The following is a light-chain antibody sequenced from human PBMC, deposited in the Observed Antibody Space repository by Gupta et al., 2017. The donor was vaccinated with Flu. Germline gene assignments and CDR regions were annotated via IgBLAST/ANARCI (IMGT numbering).Light chain of an antibody. Sequence: QSVLTQPPSASGTPGQRVSISCSGSSSYIGTMTVNWYQQLPGTAPKLLIYRNNQRPSWVPDRFAGSKSGPSASLAISGRQSKGVANYYCAAWDDSLNGPVFGGGTKLTVL. CDR1: SSYIGTMT. V-gene: IGLV1-44*01. CDR3: AAWDDSLNGPV. CDR2: RNN. J-gene: IGLJ2*01.